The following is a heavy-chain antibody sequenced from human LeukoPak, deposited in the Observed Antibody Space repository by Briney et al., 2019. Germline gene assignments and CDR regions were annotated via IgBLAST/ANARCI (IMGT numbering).Heavy chain of an antibody. J-gene: IGHJ4*02. V-gene: IGHV1-2*02. CDR2: INPDSGAT. CDR3: ARITSGSGWSFDY. CDR1: GYTFIDYY. Sequence: ASVKVSCKASGYTFIDYYMHWVRQAPGQGLEWMGWINPDSGATNYAQKFQGRVTMTRDRSISTAYMELSSLTYDDTAVYYCARITSGSGWSFDYWGQGTLITVSS. D-gene: IGHD6-19*01.